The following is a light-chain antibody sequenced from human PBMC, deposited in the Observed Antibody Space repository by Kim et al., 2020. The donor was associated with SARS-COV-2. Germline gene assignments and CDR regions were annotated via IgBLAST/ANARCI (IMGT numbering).Light chain of an antibody. V-gene: IGKV1-39*01. CDR1: ESISY. CDR3: QKSYNTPLT. Sequence: DIQMTQSPSSLSASVGDRVTISCRASESISYLNWYQQKPGKAPKLLIYAASTLQSGVPSRFSGSGSGTDFTLTISSLQPEDFATYYCQKSYNTPLTFGGGTKLEI. J-gene: IGKJ4*01. CDR2: AAS.